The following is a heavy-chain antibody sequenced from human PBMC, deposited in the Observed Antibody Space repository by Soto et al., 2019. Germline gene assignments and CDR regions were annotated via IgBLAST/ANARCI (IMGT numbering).Heavy chain of an antibody. V-gene: IGHV3-30-3*01. Sequence: PGGSLRLSCAASGFTFSSYAMHWVRQAPGKGLEWVAVISYDGSNKYYADSVKGRFTISRDNSKNTLYLQMNSLRAEDTAVYYCARVPVITSGGVQFFDYWGQGTLVTVSS. CDR3: ARVPVITSGGVQFFDY. D-gene: IGHD3-16*01. CDR2: ISYDGSNK. CDR1: GFTFSSYA. J-gene: IGHJ4*02.